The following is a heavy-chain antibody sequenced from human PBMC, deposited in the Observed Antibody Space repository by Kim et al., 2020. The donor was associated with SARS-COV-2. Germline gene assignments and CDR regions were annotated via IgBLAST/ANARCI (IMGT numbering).Heavy chain of an antibody. V-gene: IGHV1-69*13. CDR1: GGTFSSYA. CDR3: ASPGYKQWLVRGYFQH. CDR2: IIPIFGTA. Sequence: SVKVSCKASGGTFSSYAISWVRQAPGQGLEWMGGIIPIFGTANYAQKFQGRVTITADESTSTAYMELSSLRSEVTAVYYCASPGYKQWLVRGYFQHWGQGTLVTVSS. D-gene: IGHD6-19*01. J-gene: IGHJ1*01.